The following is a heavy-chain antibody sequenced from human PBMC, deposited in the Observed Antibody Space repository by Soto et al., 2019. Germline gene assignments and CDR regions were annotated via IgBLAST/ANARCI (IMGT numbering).Heavy chain of an antibody. CDR1: GFTFGDYA. CDR3: TRDLITMVRGVIIPYYYGMDV. J-gene: IGHJ6*02. CDR2: IRGKAYGGTT. V-gene: IGHV3-49*03. Sequence: GGSLRLSCTASGFTFGDYAMSWFRQAPGKGLEWVGFIRGKAYGGTTEYAASVKGRFTISRDDSKSIAYLQMNSLKTEDTAVYYCTRDLITMVRGVIIPYYYGMDVWGQGTTVTVSS. D-gene: IGHD3-10*01.